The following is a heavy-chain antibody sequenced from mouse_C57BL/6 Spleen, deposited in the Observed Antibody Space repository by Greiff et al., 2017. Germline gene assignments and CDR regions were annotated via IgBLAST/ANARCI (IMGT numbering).Heavy chain of an antibody. CDR3: TRSED. V-gene: IGHV1-15*01. CDR2: IDPETGGT. Sequence: VQLVESGAELVRPGASVTLSCKASGYTFTDYEMHWVKQTPVHGLEWIGAIDPETGGTAYNQKFKGKAILTADKSSSTAYMELRSLTSEDSAVYYCTRSEDWGQGTTLTVSS. J-gene: IGHJ2*01. CDR1: GYTFTDYE.